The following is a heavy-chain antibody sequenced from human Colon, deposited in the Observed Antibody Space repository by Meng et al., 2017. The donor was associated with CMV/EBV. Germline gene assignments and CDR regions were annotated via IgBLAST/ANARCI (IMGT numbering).Heavy chain of an antibody. V-gene: IGHV4-31*03. J-gene: IGHJ4*02. CDR1: GGSLSGGDFY. CDR3: ARDSGYDTPFDY. CDR2: IYHSGTN. Sequence: QVQLQESGPGLVKSSQTLSLTCTVSGGSLSGGDFYWNWIRQHPGKGLEWIGYIYHSGTNYYNPSLKSRVMISLDKSKNQFSLNLSSVTAADTAVYFCARDSGYDTPFDYWGQGTLVTVSS. D-gene: IGHD5-12*01.